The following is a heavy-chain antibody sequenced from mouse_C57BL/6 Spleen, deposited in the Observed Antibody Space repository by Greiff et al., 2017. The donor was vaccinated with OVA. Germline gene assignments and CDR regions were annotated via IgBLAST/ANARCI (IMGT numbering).Heavy chain of an antibody. Sequence: EVKVVESGGGLVKPGGSLKLSCAASGFTFSSYAMSWVRQTPEKRLEWVATISDGGSYTYYPDNVKGRFTISRDNAKNNLYLQMSHLKSEDTAMYYCARDPNVLLGGYWGQGTSVTVSS. CDR1: GFTFSSYA. D-gene: IGHD1-1*01. J-gene: IGHJ4*01. CDR2: ISDGGSYT. CDR3: ARDPNVLLGGY. V-gene: IGHV5-4*01.